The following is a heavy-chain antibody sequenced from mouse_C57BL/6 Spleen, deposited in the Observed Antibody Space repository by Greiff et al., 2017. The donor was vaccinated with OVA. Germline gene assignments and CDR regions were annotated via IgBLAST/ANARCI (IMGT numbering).Heavy chain of an antibody. V-gene: IGHV1-69*01. CDR2: IDPSDSYT. D-gene: IGHD1-1*01. Sequence: QVQLQQSGAELVMPGASVKLSCKASGYTFTSYWMHWVKQRPGQGLEWIGEIDPSDSYTNYNQKFKGKSTLTVDKSSSTAYMQLSSLTSEDSAVYYCARDYGSSYDWFAYWGQGTLVTVSA. J-gene: IGHJ3*01. CDR3: ARDYGSSYDWFAY. CDR1: GYTFTSYW.